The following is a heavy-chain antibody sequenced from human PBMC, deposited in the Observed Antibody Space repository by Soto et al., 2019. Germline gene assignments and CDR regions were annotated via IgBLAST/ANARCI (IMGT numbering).Heavy chain of an antibody. D-gene: IGHD2-15*01. CDR2: IHHSGNA. V-gene: IGHV4-34*01. J-gene: IGHJ6*02. Sequence: SETLSLTCGVHGGPFSRYYWTWIRQTPGKGLEWIGEIHHSGNANYNPALQSRVSLSVDTSKNQFSLKLTSVTVADTATYYCAGDNVVVNPIRYYHYGMDVWGQGTTVTV. CDR1: GGPFSRYY. CDR3: AGDNVVVNPIRYYHYGMDV.